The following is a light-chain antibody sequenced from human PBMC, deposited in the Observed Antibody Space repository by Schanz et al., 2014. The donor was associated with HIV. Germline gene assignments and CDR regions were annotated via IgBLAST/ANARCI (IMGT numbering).Light chain of an antibody. J-gene: IGLJ2*01. CDR1: SSDVGGYNY. CDR2: DVT. Sequence: QSALTQPRSVSGSPGQSVAISCTGTSSDVGGYNYVSWYQQHPGKAPKLMIYDVTKRPSGVPDRFSGSKSGNTASLTVSGLQADDEADYYCSSYTSRSTVVFGGGTKLTVL. V-gene: IGLV2-11*01. CDR3: SSYTSRSTVV.